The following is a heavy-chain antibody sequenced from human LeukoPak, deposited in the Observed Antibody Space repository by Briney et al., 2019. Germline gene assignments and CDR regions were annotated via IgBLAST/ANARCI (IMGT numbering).Heavy chain of an antibody. J-gene: IGHJ4*02. CDR2: ISARGDVT. Sequence: GGSLTLSSAASGFAFNTHAMTWVRQAPGKGLEWVSHISARGDVTYYADSVEGRFTISRDNSNNTLFVHMRSLRGEDTVIYFCARSQWDLTYYIGSWGQGTLVAVSS. CDR3: ARSQWDLTYYIGS. V-gene: IGHV3-23*01. CDR1: GFAFNTHA. D-gene: IGHD1-26*01.